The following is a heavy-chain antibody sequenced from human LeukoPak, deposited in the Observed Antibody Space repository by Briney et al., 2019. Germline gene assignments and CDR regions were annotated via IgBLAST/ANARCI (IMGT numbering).Heavy chain of an antibody. CDR3: AKDGGSGSYQIGYYFDY. CDR1: GCTFSSYG. CDR2: ISYDGSNK. V-gene: IGHV3-30*18. Sequence: GRSLRLSCAASGCTFSSYGMHWVRQAPGKGLEWVAVISYDGSNKYYADSVKGRFTISRDNSKNTLYLQMNSLRAEDTAVYYCAKDGGSGSYQIGYYFDYWGQGTLVTVSS. J-gene: IGHJ4*02. D-gene: IGHD3-10*01.